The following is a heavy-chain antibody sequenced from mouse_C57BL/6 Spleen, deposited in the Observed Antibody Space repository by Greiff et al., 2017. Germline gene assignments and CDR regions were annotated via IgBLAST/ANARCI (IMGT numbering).Heavy chain of an antibody. CDR2: IHPNSGST. Sequence: QVQLQQPGAELVKPGASVKLSCKASGYTFTSYWMHWVKQRPGQGLEWIGMIHPNSGSTNYNEKFKSKATLTVDKSSSTAYMQLSILTSEDSAVYSSARAYYSNRYYAMDYWGQGTSVTVSS. V-gene: IGHV1-64*01. CDR1: GYTFTSYW. D-gene: IGHD2-5*01. CDR3: ARAYYSNRYYAMDY. J-gene: IGHJ4*01.